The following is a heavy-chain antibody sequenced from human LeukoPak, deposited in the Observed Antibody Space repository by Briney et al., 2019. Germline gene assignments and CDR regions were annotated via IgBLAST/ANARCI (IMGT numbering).Heavy chain of an antibody. CDR3: ARAARDTAMESDY. CDR2: INPNSGGT. J-gene: IGHJ4*02. V-gene: IGHV1-2*06. D-gene: IGHD5-18*01. CDR1: GYTFTGYY. Sequence: VASVKVSCKASGYTFTGYYMHWVRQAPGQGLEWMGRINPNSGGTNYAQKFQGRVTMTRDTSISTAYMELSRLRSDDTAVYYCARAARDTAMESDYWGQGTLVTVSS.